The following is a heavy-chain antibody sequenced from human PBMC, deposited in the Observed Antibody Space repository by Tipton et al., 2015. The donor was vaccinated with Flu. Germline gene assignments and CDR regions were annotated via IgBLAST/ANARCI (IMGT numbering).Heavy chain of an antibody. CDR1: GYTFTNFG. CDR3: ERRMDAGGGSLWEY. D-gene: IGHD2-8*02. J-gene: IGHJ4*02. Sequence: QVQLVQSGAEVKKPGTSVKVSCRASGYTFTNFGISWVRQAPGQGLEWMGWINAYNGNADYGQKVKGRVTMTTDTSTSTAYMELRSLRFDDTAVYYYERRMDAGGGSLWEYWCQGKPVTVSS. V-gene: IGHV1-18*01. CDR2: INAYNGNA.